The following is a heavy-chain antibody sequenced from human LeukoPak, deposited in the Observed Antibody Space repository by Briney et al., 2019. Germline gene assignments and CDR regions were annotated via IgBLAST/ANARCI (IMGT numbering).Heavy chain of an antibody. J-gene: IGHJ4*02. CDR1: GVSISAYY. CDR3: ARDPTTVTTISDS. D-gene: IGHD4-17*01. CDR2: IYPGESIYASENT. V-gene: IGHV4-4*07. Sequence: MTSETLSLTCSVSGVSISAYYWSWIRQPAGKGLEWIGRIYPGESIYASENTNYNPSLKSRVSMSGDTSKNQVSLKLRSVTAADTAVYYCARDPTTVTTISDSWGQGTLVTVSS.